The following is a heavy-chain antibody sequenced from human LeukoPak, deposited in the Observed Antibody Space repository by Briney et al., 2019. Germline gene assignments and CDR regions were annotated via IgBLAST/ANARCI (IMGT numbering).Heavy chain of an antibody. J-gene: IGHJ6*02. V-gene: IGHV4-34*01. CDR1: GGSFSGYY. CDR2: INHSGST. CDR3: AGRIQLWLTAKNYYYGMDV. Sequence: SETLSLTCSVYGGSFSGYYWSWIRQPPGKGLEWIGEINHSGSTNYNPSLKSRVTISVDTTKNQFSLKLSSVTAADTAVYYCAGRIQLWLTAKNYYYGMDVWGQGTTVTVSS. D-gene: IGHD5-18*01.